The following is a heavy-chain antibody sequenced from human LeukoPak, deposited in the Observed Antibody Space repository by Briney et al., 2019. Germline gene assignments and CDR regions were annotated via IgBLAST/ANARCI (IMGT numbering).Heavy chain of an antibody. CDR3: AKDLRGSSSWYYFDY. CDR1: GGSISSYY. CDR2: IYYSGST. Sequence: KPSETLSLTCTVSGGSISSYYWSWIRQPPGKGLEWIGYIYYSGSTNYNPSLKSRVTISVDTSKNQFSLKLSSVTAADTAVYYCAKDLRGSSSWYYFDYWGQGTLVTVSS. V-gene: IGHV4-59*01. J-gene: IGHJ4*02. D-gene: IGHD6-13*01.